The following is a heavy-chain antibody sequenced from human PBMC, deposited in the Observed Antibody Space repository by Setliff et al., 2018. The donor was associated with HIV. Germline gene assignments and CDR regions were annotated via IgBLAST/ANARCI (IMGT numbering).Heavy chain of an antibody. CDR2: IYSSGTT. CDR3: AKYWRASGTYVFDI. J-gene: IGHJ3*02. D-gene: IGHD2-15*01. CDR1: GGPMSGYY. V-gene: IGHV4-4*08. Sequence: SSETLSLTCTVSGGPMSGYYWSWLRQSPVKGLEWIGYIYSSGTTNYNPSFKSRVSISLDTSRSQFSLMLSSVTAADTAIYYCAKYWRASGTYVFDIWGQGTMVTVSS.